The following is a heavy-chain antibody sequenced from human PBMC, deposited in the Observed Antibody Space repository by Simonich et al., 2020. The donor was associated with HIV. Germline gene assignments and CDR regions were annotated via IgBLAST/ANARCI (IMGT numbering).Heavy chain of an antibody. Sequence: EYGGGLVQPGRSLRLSCTASGFTFGDYAMSWFRQAPGKGLEWVGLIRSKAYGETTEYAASVKGRFTISRDDSKSIAYLQMNSLKTEDTAVYYCTRIRSGSHSSSYDLEERNLLDYWGQGTLVTVSS. CDR2: IRSKAYGETT. CDR3: TRIRSGSHSSSYDLEERNLLDY. V-gene: IGHV3-49*03. J-gene: IGHJ4*02. CDR1: GFTFGDYA. D-gene: IGHD6-13*01.